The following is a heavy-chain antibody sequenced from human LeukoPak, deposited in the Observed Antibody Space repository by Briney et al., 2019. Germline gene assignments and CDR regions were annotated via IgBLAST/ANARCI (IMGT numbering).Heavy chain of an antibody. D-gene: IGHD2-21*02. CDR1: GLTFGDHY. Sequence: GGSVRLSCVVYGLTFGDHYVSWIRQAPGKGLDWIAYISNSGTVKNYADSVRGRFTISRDSAKRSVFLQMTSLRSDDTAVYYCARGDSLYYFDLWGQGTLVSVSP. J-gene: IGHJ4*02. CDR2: ISNSGTVK. V-gene: IGHV3-11*04. CDR3: ARGDSLYYFDL.